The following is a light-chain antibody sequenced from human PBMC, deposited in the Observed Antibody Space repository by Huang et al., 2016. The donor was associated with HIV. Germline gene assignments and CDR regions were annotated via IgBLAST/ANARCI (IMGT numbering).Light chain of an antibody. CDR1: QGIRGW. Sequence: DIQMTQPPSSGFASVGDRVTIYCRASQGIRGWLAWYQQRPGKGPKLLIYAAASLQSGVPSRISGSGSGTDFALTISSLQPEDSATYYCQQANSFPHLTFGGGTKVEIK. CDR3: QQANSFPHLT. CDR2: AAA. V-gene: IGKV1-12*01. J-gene: IGKJ4*01.